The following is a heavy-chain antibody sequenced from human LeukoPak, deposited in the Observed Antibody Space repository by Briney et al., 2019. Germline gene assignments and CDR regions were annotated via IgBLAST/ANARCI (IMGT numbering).Heavy chain of an antibody. Sequence: ASVTVSCKTSGYTFTSRYIHWLRQAPGQGLEWVGRIDHNHGDSKLEHRSQDRGTFTTDASISTAYMELSSLGSDDTAVYYCARDNYDKRFDYWGQGTLVTVSP. CDR3: ARDNYDKRFDY. J-gene: IGHJ4*02. CDR2: IDHNHGDS. V-gene: IGHV1-2*06. CDR1: GYTFTSRY. D-gene: IGHD3-22*01.